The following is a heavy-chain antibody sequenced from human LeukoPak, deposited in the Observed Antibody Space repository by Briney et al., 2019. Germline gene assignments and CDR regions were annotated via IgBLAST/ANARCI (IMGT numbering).Heavy chain of an antibody. J-gene: IGHJ6*03. D-gene: IGHD4-17*01. CDR2: ISGSGGST. CDR1: GFTFSDYY. V-gene: IGHV3-23*01. CDR3: AKGTDYEIYYYYYYMDV. Sequence: PGGSLRLSCAASGFTFSDYYMSWIRQAPGKGLEWVSAISGSGGSTYYADSVKGRFTISRDNSKNTLFLQMNSLRAEDTAVYYCAKGTDYEIYYYYYYMDVWGKGTTVTVSS.